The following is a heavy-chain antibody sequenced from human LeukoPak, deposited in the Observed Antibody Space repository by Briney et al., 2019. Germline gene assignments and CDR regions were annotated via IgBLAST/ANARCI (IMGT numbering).Heavy chain of an antibody. Sequence: GGSLRLSCAASGSTFSSYGMHWVRQAPGKGLEWVAVISYDGSNKYYADSVKGRFTISRDNSKNTLYLQMNSLRAEDTAVYYCAKRRGHYDSSGPKNEAFDIWGQGTMVTVSS. CDR2: ISYDGSNK. CDR3: AKRRGHYDSSGPKNEAFDI. D-gene: IGHD3-22*01. V-gene: IGHV3-30*18. CDR1: GSTFSSYG. J-gene: IGHJ3*02.